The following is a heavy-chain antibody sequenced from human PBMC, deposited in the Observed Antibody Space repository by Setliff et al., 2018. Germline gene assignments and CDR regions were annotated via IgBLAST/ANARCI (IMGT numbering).Heavy chain of an antibody. J-gene: IGHJ4*02. CDR2: INPASGTT. V-gene: IGHV1-18*01. CDR3: ARVLAADTYQDY. CDR1: GYTFLSYG. D-gene: IGHD2-21*01. Sequence: ASVKVSCKAVGYTFLSYGLSWVRQAPGQGLECMGWINPASGTTQFTDKFQGRITVTSDTSISTVYMELSGLRRDDTAIYFCARVLAADTYQDYWGQGTLVTVAS.